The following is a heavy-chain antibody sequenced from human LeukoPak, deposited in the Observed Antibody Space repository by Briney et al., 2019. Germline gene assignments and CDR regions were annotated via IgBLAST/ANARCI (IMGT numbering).Heavy chain of an antibody. V-gene: IGHV2-5*02. J-gene: IGHJ4*02. CDR1: GFSLRTSAVG. CDR3: AHPEEEVDSSGYYSYYFDY. CDR2: IYLDDDK. Sequence: SGPTQVNPTQTLTLTCTFSGFSLRTSAVGVGWIRHPPGKALEWLALIYLDDDKRYSPSLQRRLPITQDTSKNQVVLTTTNMDPVDTATYCCAHPEEEVDSSGYYSYYFDYWGQGTLVTVSS. D-gene: IGHD3-22*01.